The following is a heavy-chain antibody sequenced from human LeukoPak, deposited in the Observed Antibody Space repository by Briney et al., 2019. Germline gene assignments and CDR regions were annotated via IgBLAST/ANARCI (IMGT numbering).Heavy chain of an antibody. CDR1: GGSVISDSYS. D-gene: IGHD2-21*02. V-gene: IGHV4-61*01. J-gene: IGHJ4*02. Sequence: PSETLSLTCTVSGGSVISDSYSWSWIRQPPGKGLEWIGYFYHTGSTNYNPSLKSRVTISADTSKNQFSLKLSSVTPADTAVYFCARARLGDFSFDYWGQGTLVTVSS. CDR2: FYHTGST. CDR3: ARARLGDFSFDY.